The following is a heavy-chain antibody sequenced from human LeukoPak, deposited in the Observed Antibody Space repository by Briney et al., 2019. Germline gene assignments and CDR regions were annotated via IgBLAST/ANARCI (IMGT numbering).Heavy chain of an antibody. CDR1: GYTLTSYD. CDR2: MNPHRRNT. V-gene: IGHV1-8*01. J-gene: IGHJ3*01. CDR3: ASAPCSGGSCPPRDAFDF. Sequence: GASVKVSCKASGYTLTSYDIKWVRHAPGQGLEWIGWMNPHRRNTGYAQKFQGRLTLNRNTSISTAYMELSSVRSEDTAVYYCASAPCSGGSCPPRDAFDFWGQGTMVTVCS. D-gene: IGHD2-15*01.